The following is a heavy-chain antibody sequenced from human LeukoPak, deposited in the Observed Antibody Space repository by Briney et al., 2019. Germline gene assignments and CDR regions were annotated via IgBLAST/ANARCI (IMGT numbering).Heavy chain of an antibody. Sequence: GGSLRLSCAASGLTFNSYSMSWVRQAPEKGLEWVSYISSSDTAIYYADSVKGRFTISRDNAKNSLYLQMNSLRAEDTAVYYCARASPVASTQHFDYWGQGTLVTVSS. J-gene: IGHJ4*02. V-gene: IGHV3-48*01. CDR1: GLTFNSYS. D-gene: IGHD6-19*01. CDR3: ARASPVASTQHFDY. CDR2: ISSSDTAI.